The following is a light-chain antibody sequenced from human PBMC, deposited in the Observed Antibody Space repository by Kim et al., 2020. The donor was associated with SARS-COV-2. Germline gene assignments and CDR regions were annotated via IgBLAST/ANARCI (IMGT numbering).Light chain of an antibody. CDR2: QDN. CDR1: KSGDKF. V-gene: IGLV3-1*01. CDR3: QAWDPSTAA. Sequence: SYELTQPPSVSVSPGQTANITCSGDKSGDKFACWYQPKAGQSPVLAIYQDNKRPSGIPERFSGSNSGNTATLTISGTQAMVEADYYCQAWDPSTAAFGSG. J-gene: IGLJ1*01.